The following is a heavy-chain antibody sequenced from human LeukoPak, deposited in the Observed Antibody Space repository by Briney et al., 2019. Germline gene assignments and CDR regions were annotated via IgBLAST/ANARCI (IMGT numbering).Heavy chain of an antibody. J-gene: IGHJ4*02. V-gene: IGHV1-18*01. CDR3: ARGPLYEYGPAHFDY. Sequence: ASVKLSCTASGYTFTSYGISCVRQAPGQALEWMGWISAYNGNTNYAQKLQGRVTMTTDTSTSTAYMELRSLRSDDTAVYYCARGPLYEYGPAHFDYWGQGTLVTVSS. CDR2: ISAYNGNT. D-gene: IGHD5/OR15-5a*01. CDR1: GYTFTSYG.